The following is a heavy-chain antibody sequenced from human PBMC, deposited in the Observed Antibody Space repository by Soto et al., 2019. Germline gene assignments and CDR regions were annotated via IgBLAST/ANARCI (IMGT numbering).Heavy chain of an antibody. J-gene: IGHJ4*02. CDR2: ISAHNGNT. D-gene: IGHD1-26*01. V-gene: IGHV1-18*01. CDR3: PIGSYGDY. CDR1: GYTFTSYG. Sequence: QVHLVQPGAEVKKPGASVKVSCKASGYTFTSYGITWVRQAPGQGLEWMGWISAHNGNTDYAQKFEGRVILTRDTSRRIAYMELRSLISDATAVYYCPIGSYGDYWGQGALVTFSS.